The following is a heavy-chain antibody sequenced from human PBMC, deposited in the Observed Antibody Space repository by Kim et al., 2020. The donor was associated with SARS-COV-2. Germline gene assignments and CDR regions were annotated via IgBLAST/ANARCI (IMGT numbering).Heavy chain of an antibody. CDR2: INPNSGGT. V-gene: IGHV1-2*06. CDR1: GYTFTGYY. Sequence: ASVKVSCKASGYTFTGYYMHWVRQAPGQGLEWMGRINPNSGGTNYAQKFQGRVTMTRDTSISTAYMELSRLRSDDTAVYYCARVPTGSMAAPRYFDYWGQGTLVTVSS. D-gene: IGHD6-6*01. J-gene: IGHJ4*02. CDR3: ARVPTGSMAAPRYFDY.